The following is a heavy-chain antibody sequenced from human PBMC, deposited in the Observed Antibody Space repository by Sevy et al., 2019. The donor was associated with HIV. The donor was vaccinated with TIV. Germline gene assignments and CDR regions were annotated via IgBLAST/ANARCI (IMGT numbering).Heavy chain of an antibody. J-gene: IGHJ6*02. D-gene: IGHD2-21*01. V-gene: IGHV3-33*01. Sequence: GGSLRLSCAASGFTYSSYGMHWVRQAPGKGLEWVAVIWYDGTNKEYADSVKGRFTISRDNSKNTLYLQVNSLRAEDTAVYYCASDLGVDYYGMDVWGQGTTVTVSS. CDR1: GFTYSSYG. CDR3: ASDLGVDYYGMDV. CDR2: IWYDGTNK.